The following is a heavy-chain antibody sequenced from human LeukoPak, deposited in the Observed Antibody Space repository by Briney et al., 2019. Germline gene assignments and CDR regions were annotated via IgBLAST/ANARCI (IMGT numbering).Heavy chain of an antibody. CDR2: INPNSGGT. J-gene: IGHJ4*02. CDR1: GYIFTGYY. D-gene: IGHD3-22*01. V-gene: IGHV1-2*02. CDR3: ARDSASWGYYDSSGYYYYFDY. Sequence: EASVKVSCKASGYIFTGYYMHWVRQAPGQGLEWMGWINPNSGGTNYAQKFQGRVTMTRDTSISTAYMELSRLRSDDTAVYYCARDSASWGYYDSSGYYYYFDYWGQGTLVTVSS.